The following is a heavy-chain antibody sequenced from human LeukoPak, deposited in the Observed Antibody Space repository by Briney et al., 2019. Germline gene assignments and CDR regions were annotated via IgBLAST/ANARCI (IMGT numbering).Heavy chain of an antibody. CDR1: GFTFSSYE. CDR2: ISSSGSTI. V-gene: IGHV3-48*03. J-gene: IGHJ6*03. D-gene: IGHD1-26*01. CDR3: AKCGSPYYYYYYMDV. Sequence: GGSLRLSCAASGFTFSSYEMNWVRQAPGKGLEWVSYISSSGSTIYYADSVKGRFTISRDNAKNSLYLQMNSLRAEDTAVYYCAKCGSPYYYYYYMDVWGKGTTVTVSS.